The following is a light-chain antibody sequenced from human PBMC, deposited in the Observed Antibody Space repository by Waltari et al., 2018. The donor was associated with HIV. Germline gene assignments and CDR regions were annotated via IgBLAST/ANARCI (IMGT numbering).Light chain of an antibody. J-gene: IGLJ2*01. V-gene: IGLV2-11*01. CDR1: RSNVGSDDL. CDR3: CSYAGTYTFVV. Sequence: QSALTQPASVSGSPGQSITISCTGTRSNVGSDDLVSWYQQHPGEAPKLILYDVSGRPSGVPDRFSGSKAGNTASLTISGLQAEDEADYYCCSYAGTYTFVVFGGGTKLTVL. CDR2: DVS.